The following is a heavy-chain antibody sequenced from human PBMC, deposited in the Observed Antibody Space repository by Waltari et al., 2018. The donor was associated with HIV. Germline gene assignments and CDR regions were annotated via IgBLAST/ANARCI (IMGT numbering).Heavy chain of an antibody. Sequence: VRLVESGGGVIQPGGSLSLSCAAFGFSFSTFGFHWVRQAPGGGLEWLAFIPYGGTDGDYLESVKARFTISRDNSKNTLFLQMSGLRTDDTAYYFCAKDLKARGIDPSLLDTWGQGTLVTVSS. J-gene: IGHJ1*01. CDR3: AKDLKARGIDPSLLDT. V-gene: IGHV3-30*02. CDR2: IPYGGTDG. D-gene: IGHD3-10*01. CDR1: GFSFSTFG.